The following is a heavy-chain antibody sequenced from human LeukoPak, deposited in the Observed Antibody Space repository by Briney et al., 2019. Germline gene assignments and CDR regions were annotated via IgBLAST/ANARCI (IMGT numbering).Heavy chain of an antibody. CDR3: ARGQGVTLIKVGKNWFDP. Sequence: SETLSLTCAVYIESFSGYHWNWIRQTPGKGLEWIGEISDSGTTNINPSLRRRVSLSIDTSKNQFSLDMRSMTAADTGVYYCARGQGVTLIKVGKNWFDPWSQGTPVIVSP. V-gene: IGHV4-34*01. CDR2: ISDSGTT. D-gene: IGHD3-22*01. CDR1: IESFSGYH. J-gene: IGHJ5*02.